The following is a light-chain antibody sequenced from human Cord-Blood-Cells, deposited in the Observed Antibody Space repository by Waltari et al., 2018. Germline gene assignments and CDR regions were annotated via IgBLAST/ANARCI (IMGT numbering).Light chain of an antibody. Sequence: QSALTQPASVSGSPGQSITISCTGTSSDVGGYNYVSWYQQHPGKAPKLMIYDVSKRPAGVSNRVSGSKSGNTASLTISGIQAEDEADYYCSSYTSSSTVVFGGGTKLTVL. CDR3: SSYTSSSTVV. CDR2: DVS. CDR1: SSDVGGYNY. J-gene: IGLJ2*01. V-gene: IGLV2-14*01.